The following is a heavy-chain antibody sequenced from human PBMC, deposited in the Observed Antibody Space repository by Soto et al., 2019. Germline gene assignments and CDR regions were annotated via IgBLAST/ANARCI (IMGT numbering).Heavy chain of an antibody. CDR3: AHKERGWYVGRAYCFDS. Sequence: QITLKESGPTLVQPTQTLTLTCTFSGFSLSTSGVAVGWIRQPPGKALERLALIYCDDAKRYSPSLKSRLTNTKDTSKNEVVSTMTNRNPVDTATYYCAHKERGWYVGRAYCFDSWGQGTPVTVSS. CDR1: GFSLSTSGVA. J-gene: IGHJ4*02. V-gene: IGHV2-5*02. D-gene: IGHD6-19*01. CDR2: IYCDDAK.